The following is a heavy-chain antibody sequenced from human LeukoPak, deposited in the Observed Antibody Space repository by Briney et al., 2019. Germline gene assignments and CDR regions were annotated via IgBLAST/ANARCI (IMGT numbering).Heavy chain of an antibody. CDR2: ISYDRSNK. J-gene: IGHJ4*02. V-gene: IGHV3-30*18. CDR1: GFMFSSYS. D-gene: IGHD3-22*01. CDR3: AKDQLWGDYYDTSGDPTFDY. Sequence: GGSLRLSCAASGFMFSSYSMQWVRQAPGKGLEWVAVISYDRSNKYYVDSVKGRFTISRDNSKNTLYLQMSSLRAEDTAVYYCAKDQLWGDYYDTSGDPTFDYWGQGTLVTVSS.